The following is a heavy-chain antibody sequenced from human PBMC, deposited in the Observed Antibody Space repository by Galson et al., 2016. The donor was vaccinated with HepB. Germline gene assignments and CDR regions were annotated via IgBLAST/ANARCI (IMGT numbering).Heavy chain of an antibody. CDR3: ASLGYCSGDDFNGVN. J-gene: IGHJ4*02. CDR2: IYHSGST. V-gene: IGHV4-34*01. D-gene: IGHD2-15*01. CDR1: GGSLSQHY. Sequence: ETLSLTCAVYGGSLSQHYWTWVRQTPGKGLEWIGEIYHSGSTSYNPSLKSRVTMSLDKSNSQFSLSLTSVTAADTAVYYCASLGYCSGDDFNGVNWGQGTLVTVSS.